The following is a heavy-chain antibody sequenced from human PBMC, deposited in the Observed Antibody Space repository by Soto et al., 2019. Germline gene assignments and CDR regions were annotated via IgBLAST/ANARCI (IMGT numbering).Heavy chain of an antibody. CDR2: IYDTGISGYTPST. V-gene: IGHV4-59*01. D-gene: IGHD2-2*01. J-gene: IGHJ6*02. CDR1: GGSITSSY. Sequence: PSETLSLTCTVSGGSITSSYWSWIRRPPGKGLEWIAYIYDTGISGYTPSTSYNPSLKSRVTMSVDTSKSQFSLKLTSVTAADTAVYYCARAVYCTTANCWDDFHYYNIDVWGQGTAVTVSS. CDR3: ARAVYCTTANCWDDFHYYNIDV.